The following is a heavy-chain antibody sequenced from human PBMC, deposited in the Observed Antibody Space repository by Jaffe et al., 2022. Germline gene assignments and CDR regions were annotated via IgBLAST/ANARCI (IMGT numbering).Heavy chain of an antibody. Sequence: QVQLQQWGAGLLKPSETLSLTCAVYGGSFSGYYWSWIRQPPGKGLEWIGEINHSGSTNYNPSLKSRVTISVDTSKNQFSLKLSSVTAADTAVYYCARGLESNDSSGLYYFDYWGQGTLVTVSS. CDR1: GGSFSGYY. J-gene: IGHJ4*02. D-gene: IGHD3-22*01. CDR2: INHSGST. V-gene: IGHV4-34*01. CDR3: ARGLESNDSSGLYYFDY.